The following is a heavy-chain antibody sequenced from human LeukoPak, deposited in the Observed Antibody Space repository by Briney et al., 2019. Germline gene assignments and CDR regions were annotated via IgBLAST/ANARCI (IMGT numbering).Heavy chain of an antibody. V-gene: IGHV4-59*01. CDR1: GGSISSYY. CDR2: IYYSGST. CDR3: ARVGYGYSSSHFDY. D-gene: IGHD6-6*01. Sequence: SETLSLTCTVSGGSISSYYWSWIRQPPGKGLEWIGYIYYSGSTNYNPSLKSRVTISVDTSKNQFSLKLSSVTAADTAVYYCARVGYGYSSSHFDYWGQGTLVTVPS. J-gene: IGHJ4*02.